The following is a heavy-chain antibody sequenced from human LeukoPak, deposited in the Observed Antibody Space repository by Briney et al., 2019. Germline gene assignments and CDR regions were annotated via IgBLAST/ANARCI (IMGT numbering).Heavy chain of an antibody. D-gene: IGHD2-15*01. CDR3: ARDTVVAAASSFDP. CDR1: GFTFSSYS. J-gene: IGHJ5*02. Sequence: PGGSLRLSCAASGFTFSSYSMNWVRQAPGKGLEWVSSISSSSSYIYYADSVKGRVTICRENAKNSLYLQMNSLRAEDTAVYYCARDTVVAAASSFDPWGQGTLVTVSS. CDR2: ISSSSSYI. V-gene: IGHV3-21*01.